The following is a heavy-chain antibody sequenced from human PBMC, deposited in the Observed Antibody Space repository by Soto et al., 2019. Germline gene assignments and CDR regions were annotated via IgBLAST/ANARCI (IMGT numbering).Heavy chain of an antibody. CDR3: ARDRWAYYYVMDV. V-gene: IGHV3-33*01. CDR1: GFTFSSYG. CDR2: IWYDGSNK. Sequence: QVQLVESGGGVVQPGRSLRLSCAASGFTFSSYGMHWVRQAPGKGLEWVAVIWYDGSNKYYADSVKGRFTISRDNSKNTLYLQMNSLRAEDTAVYYCARDRWAYYYVMDVWGQGTTVTVSS. J-gene: IGHJ6*02.